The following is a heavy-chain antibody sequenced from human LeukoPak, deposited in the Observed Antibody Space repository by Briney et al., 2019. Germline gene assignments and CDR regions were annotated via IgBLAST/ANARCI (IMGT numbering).Heavy chain of an antibody. CDR3: ARELGSGWQELAY. CDR2: ISAAGGIT. V-gene: IGHV3-23*01. Sequence: PGGSLRLSCAASGLTFSSYAMSWVRQAPGKGLEWVSTISAAGGITSYADSVKGRFTISRDNAKNSLYLQMNSLRAEDTAVYYCARELGSGWQELAYWGQGTLVTVSS. CDR1: GLTFSSYA. J-gene: IGHJ4*02. D-gene: IGHD6-19*01.